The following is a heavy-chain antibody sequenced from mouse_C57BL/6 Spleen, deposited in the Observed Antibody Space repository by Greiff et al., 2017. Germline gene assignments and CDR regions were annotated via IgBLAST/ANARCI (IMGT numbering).Heavy chain of an antibody. CDR2: IYPSSGST. V-gene: IGHV1-7*01. D-gene: IGHD3-1*01. J-gene: IGHJ4*01. CDR3: ARGTSSGLYSDLDY. CDR1: GYTFTSYW. Sequence: VQLQQPGAELAKPGASVKLSCKASGYTFTSYWMHWVKQRPGQGLEWIRYIYPSSGSTNYNQKFKDKATLTADKSSSTAYMQLSSLTYEDSAVYYCARGTSSGLYSDLDYWGQGTSLTVSS.